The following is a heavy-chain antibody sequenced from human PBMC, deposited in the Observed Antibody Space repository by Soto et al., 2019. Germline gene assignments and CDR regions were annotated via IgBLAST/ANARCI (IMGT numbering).Heavy chain of an antibody. CDR2: IYYSGST. CDR3: ARSRYTSGWWTPPFDY. CDR1: GGSISSYY. Sequence: PSETLSLTCTVSGGSISSYYWGWIRQPPGKGLEWIRYIYYSGSTNYNPSLKSRVTISVDTSKNQFSLKLTSVTAADTAVYYCARSRYTSGWWTPPFDYWGQGTLVTVSS. V-gene: IGHV4-59*01. J-gene: IGHJ4*02. D-gene: IGHD6-19*01.